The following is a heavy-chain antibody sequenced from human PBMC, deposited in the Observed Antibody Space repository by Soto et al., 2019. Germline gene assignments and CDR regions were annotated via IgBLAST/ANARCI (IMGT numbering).Heavy chain of an antibody. CDR1: GFTFSNYA. CDR2: ISYDGSNK. V-gene: IGHV3-30-3*01. Sequence: QVQLVESGGGVVQPGRSLRLSCAASGFTFSNYAMHWVSQAPGKGLDWVAVISYDGSNKYYADSVKGRFTISRDNSKNTRDLQMNSLSAEDPAVYYCSRDPLAVEMPYWRQVTLVTVSS. D-gene: IGHD6-19*01. CDR3: SRDPLAVEMPY. J-gene: IGHJ4*02.